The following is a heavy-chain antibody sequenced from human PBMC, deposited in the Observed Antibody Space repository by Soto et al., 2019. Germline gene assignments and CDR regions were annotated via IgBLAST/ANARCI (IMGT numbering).Heavy chain of an antibody. CDR2: IIPIFGTA. J-gene: IGHJ4*03. Sequence: GASVKVSCKASGGTFSSYAISWVRQAPGQGLEWMGGIIPIFGTANYAQKFQGRVTITADESTSTAYMGLSSLKASDTAMYYWARHGLEYSGSYPHYWGQGTMVTVSS. CDR1: GGTFSSYA. CDR3: ARHGLEYSGSYPHY. V-gene: IGHV1-69*13. D-gene: IGHD1-26*01.